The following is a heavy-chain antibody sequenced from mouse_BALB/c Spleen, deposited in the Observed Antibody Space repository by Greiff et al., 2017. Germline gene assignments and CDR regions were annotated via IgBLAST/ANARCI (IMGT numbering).Heavy chain of an antibody. CDR2: ISSGGSYT. D-gene: IGHD2-3*01. J-gene: IGHJ1*01. V-gene: IGHV5-6-4*01. CDR3: TRANIYDGYYEGYFDV. Sequence: EVHLVESGGGLVKPGGSLKLSCAASGFTFSSYTMSWVRQTPEKRLEWVATISSGGSYTYYPDSVKGRFTISRDNAKNTLYLQMSSLKSEDTAMYYCTRANIYDGYYEGYFDVWGAGTTVTVSS. CDR1: GFTFSSYT.